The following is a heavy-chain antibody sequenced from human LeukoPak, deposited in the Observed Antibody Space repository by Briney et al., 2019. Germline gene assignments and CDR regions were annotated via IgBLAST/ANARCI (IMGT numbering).Heavy chain of an antibody. V-gene: IGHV3-21*01. CDR3: ARDSRLTQLWPYYFDY. CDR1: GFTFSSYS. Sequence: PGGSLRLSCAASGFTFSSYSMNWVRQAPGKGLEWVSSISSSSSYIYYADSVKGRFTISRDNAKNSLYLQMNSLRAEDTAVYYCARDSRLTQLWPYYFDYWGQGTLVTVSS. CDR2: ISSSSSYI. J-gene: IGHJ4*02. D-gene: IGHD5-18*01.